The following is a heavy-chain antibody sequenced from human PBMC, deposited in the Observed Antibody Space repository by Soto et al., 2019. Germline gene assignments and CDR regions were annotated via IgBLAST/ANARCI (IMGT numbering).Heavy chain of an antibody. Sequence: QVQLVQSGAEVKKPGSSVKVSCKASRGTFSSYAISWVRQAPGQGLEWMGGIIPIFGTANYAQKFQGRVTITADESTSTAYMELSSLRSEDTAVYYCARDSSSLSYYGMDVWGQGTTVTVSS. D-gene: IGHD6-13*01. J-gene: IGHJ6*02. CDR2: IIPIFGTA. V-gene: IGHV1-69*01. CDR3: ARDSSSLSYYGMDV. CDR1: RGTFSSYA.